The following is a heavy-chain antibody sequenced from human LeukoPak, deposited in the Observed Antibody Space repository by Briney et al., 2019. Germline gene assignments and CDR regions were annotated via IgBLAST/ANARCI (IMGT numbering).Heavy chain of an antibody. J-gene: IGHJ4*02. Sequence: SETLSLTCTVSGGSISSDDYYWSWIPQPPGKGLEWISYICYSGSTYYNPSLKSRVTISVDTSKNQFSLKLSSVTAADTAVYYCARAPWDSNGYYPFDYWGQGTLVTPSS. CDR2: ICYSGST. CDR3: ARAPWDSNGYYPFDY. D-gene: IGHD3-22*01. V-gene: IGHV4-30-4*01. CDR1: GGSISSDDYY.